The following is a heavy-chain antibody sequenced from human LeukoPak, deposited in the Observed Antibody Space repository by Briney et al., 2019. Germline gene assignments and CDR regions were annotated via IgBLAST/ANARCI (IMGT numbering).Heavy chain of an antibody. CDR1: GGSISSSNW. D-gene: IGHD2-2*01. V-gene: IGHV4-4*02. J-gene: IGHJ5*02. CDR3: ARGGRFYCSSTSCPKENNWFDP. Sequence: SETLSLTCAVSGGSISSSNWWSWVRQPPGKGLEWIGEIYHSGSTNYNPSLKSRVTISVDKSKYQFSLKLSSVTAADTAVYYCARGGRFYCSSTSCPKENNWFDPWGQGTLVTVSS. CDR2: IYHSGST.